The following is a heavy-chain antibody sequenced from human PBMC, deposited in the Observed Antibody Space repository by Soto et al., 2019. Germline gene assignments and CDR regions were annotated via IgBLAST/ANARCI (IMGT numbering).Heavy chain of an antibody. CDR2: NDYSGNT. Sequence: QVQLQESGPGLVRPSETLSLTCTVSSDSISSYYWIWIRQSPGKGLEWIGYNDYSGNTNYNPSLKSRVTISGDTSKDQVSLRLSSVTAADTAVYYCARAVGDPLYYLDYWGQGTLVTVSS. J-gene: IGHJ4*02. CDR1: SDSISSYY. D-gene: IGHD6-19*01. CDR3: ARAVGDPLYYLDY. V-gene: IGHV4-59*08.